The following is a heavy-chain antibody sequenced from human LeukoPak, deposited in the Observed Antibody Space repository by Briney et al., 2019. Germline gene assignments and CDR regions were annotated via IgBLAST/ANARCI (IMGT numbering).Heavy chain of an antibody. CDR3: ARDQEELRGMDV. CDR1: GYTFSDYY. J-gene: IGHJ6*02. CDR2: ISAYNGNT. Sequence: ASVKVSCKASGYTFSDYYIHWVRQAPGQGLEWMGWISAYNGNTNYAQKLQGRVTMTTDTSTSTAYMELRSLRSDDTAVYYCARDQEELRGMDVWGQGTTVTVSS. D-gene: IGHD1-26*01. V-gene: IGHV1-18*04.